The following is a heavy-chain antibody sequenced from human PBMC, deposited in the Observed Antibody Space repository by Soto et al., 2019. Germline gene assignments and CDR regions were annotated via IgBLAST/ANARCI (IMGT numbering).Heavy chain of an antibody. CDR3: ARATYSGSYSAALTYYYYGMDV. CDR2: ISSSGSTI. J-gene: IGHJ6*02. D-gene: IGHD1-26*01. Sequence: QVQLVESGGGLVKPGGSLRLDCAASGFTFSDYYMSWIRQAPGKGLEWVSYISSSGSTIYYADSVKGRFTISRDNAKNSLYLQMNSLRAEDTAVYYCARATYSGSYSAALTYYYYGMDVWGQGTTVTVSS. CDR1: GFTFSDYY. V-gene: IGHV3-11*01.